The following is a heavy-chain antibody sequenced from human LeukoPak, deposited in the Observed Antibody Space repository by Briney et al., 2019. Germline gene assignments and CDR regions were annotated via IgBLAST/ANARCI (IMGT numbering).Heavy chain of an antibody. Sequence: SETLYLTCTVSGGSISSYYWSWIRQPPGKGLEWIGYIYYSGSTNYNPSLKSRVTISVDTSKNQFSLKLSSVTAADTAVYYCARERDGYNHMMDAFDIWGQGTMVTVSS. J-gene: IGHJ3*02. D-gene: IGHD5-24*01. CDR2: IYYSGST. CDR1: GGSISSYY. V-gene: IGHV4-59*01. CDR3: ARERDGYNHMMDAFDI.